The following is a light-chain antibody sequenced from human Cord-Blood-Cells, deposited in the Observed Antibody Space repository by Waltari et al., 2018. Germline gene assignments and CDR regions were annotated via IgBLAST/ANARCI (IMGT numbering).Light chain of an antibody. CDR2: DAS. CDR1: QSVSIY. J-gene: IGKJ5*01. V-gene: IGKV3-11*01. Sequence: EIVLTQSPATLSLSPGERATLSCRASQSVSIYLAWYQQKPGQAPRLLIYDASNRATGITARFSGSGSGTDFTLTISSLEPEDFAVYDCQQRSNWPTFGQGTRLEIK. CDR3: QQRSNWPT.